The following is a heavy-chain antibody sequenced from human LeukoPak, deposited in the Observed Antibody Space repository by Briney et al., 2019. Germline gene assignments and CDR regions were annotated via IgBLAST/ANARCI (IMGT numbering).Heavy chain of an antibody. D-gene: IGHD3-10*01. CDR1: GFTFSSYA. Sequence: PGGSLRLSCAASGFTFSSYAMSWVRQAPGKGLGWVSYISSSSSSIHYADSVRGRFTISRDNAKNSLYLQMSSLRDEDTAMYYCARDYYYGFYYWGQGTLVTVSS. J-gene: IGHJ4*02. CDR3: ARDYYYGFYY. CDR2: ISSSSSSI. V-gene: IGHV3-48*02.